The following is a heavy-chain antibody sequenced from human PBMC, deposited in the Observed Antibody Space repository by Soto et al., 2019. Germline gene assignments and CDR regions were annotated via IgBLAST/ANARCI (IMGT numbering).Heavy chain of an antibody. V-gene: IGHV1-18*01. D-gene: IGHD4-17*01. CDR2: ISAYNGNT. CDR3: ARDLNHGYGDLRAGGGFDP. CDR1: GYTFTSYG. Sequence: QVQLVQSGAEVKKPGASVKVSCKASGYTFTSYGISWVRQAPGQGLEWMGWISAYNGNTNYAQKLQGRVTMTTDTSASTAYMEVRSLGSDDAAVYYCARDLNHGYGDLRAGGGFDPWGQGTLVTVSS. J-gene: IGHJ5*02.